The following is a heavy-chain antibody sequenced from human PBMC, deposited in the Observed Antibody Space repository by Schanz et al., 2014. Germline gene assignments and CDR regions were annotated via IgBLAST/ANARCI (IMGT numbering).Heavy chain of an antibody. CDR3: ARKTDSSGTGDY. J-gene: IGHJ4*02. V-gene: IGHV3-48*04. CDR1: GFTFTTYS. Sequence: EVQLVESGGGLVQPGGSLRLSCAASGFTFTTYSMNWVRQAPGKGLEWVSYISSSSGTIYYADSMKGRFTISRDNSRNTLYLQMNSLRAEDTAVYYCARKTDSSGTGDYWGQGTLVTVSS. D-gene: IGHD6-19*01. CDR2: ISSSSGTI.